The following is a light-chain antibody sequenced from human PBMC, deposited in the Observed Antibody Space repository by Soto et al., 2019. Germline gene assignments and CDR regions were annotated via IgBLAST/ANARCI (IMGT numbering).Light chain of an antibody. CDR3: QHYNSYSEA. CDR1: QGISSY. CDR2: AAS. J-gene: IGKJ1*01. V-gene: IGKV1-5*01. Sequence: DIQTTQSPSTLSSPVGDRVTITCRASQGISSYLAWYQQKPGKAPKLLIFAASSLQSGVPSRFSGSGSGTEFTLTISSLQPDDFATYYCQHYNSYSEAFGKGTKVDI.